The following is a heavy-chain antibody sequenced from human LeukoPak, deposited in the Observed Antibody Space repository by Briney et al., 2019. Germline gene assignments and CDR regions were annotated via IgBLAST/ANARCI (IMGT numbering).Heavy chain of an antibody. D-gene: IGHD6-19*01. J-gene: IGHJ4*02. CDR2: ISGSGGST. V-gene: IGHV3-23*01. CDR3: AKSRGYSSGWYPTYFDY. Sequence: PGGSLRLSCAASGFTFSSYAMSWVRQAPGKGLEWVSAISGSGGSTYYADSVKGRFTISRDNSKNTLYLQMNSLRAEDTAVYYCAKSRGYSSGWYPTYFDYWGQGTLVTVFS. CDR1: GFTFSSYA.